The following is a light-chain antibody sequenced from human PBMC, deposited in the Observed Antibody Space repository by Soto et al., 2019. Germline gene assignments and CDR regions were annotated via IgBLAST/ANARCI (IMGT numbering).Light chain of an antibody. Sequence: DIQMTQSPSSLSASVGDRVTITCQASQDISNYLNWYQQKPGKAPKLLIYDASNLETGVPSGFSGTGSGTDFTFTISSLQPEDVATYYCQQYDNVPLTFGRGTKVEIK. CDR3: QQYDNVPLT. CDR2: DAS. CDR1: QDISNY. V-gene: IGKV1-33*01. J-gene: IGKJ4*01.